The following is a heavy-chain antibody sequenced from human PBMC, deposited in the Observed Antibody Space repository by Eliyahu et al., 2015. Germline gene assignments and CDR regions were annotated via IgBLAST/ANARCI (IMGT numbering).Heavy chain of an antibody. V-gene: IGHV6-1*02. Sequence: QVQLQQSGPGLVQPSQTLSLTCAISGDXVSSNFDAWNWIRQSPSRGLEWLGRXYXRSTWNXDYASSVKXRITINPDTSKNQFSLQLNSVTPEDTAVYFCARGRNSAFDYWGRGTLVTVSS. CDR3: ARGRNSAFDY. CDR1: GDXVSSNFDA. CDR2: XYXRSTWNX. D-gene: IGHD1-26*01. J-gene: IGHJ4*02.